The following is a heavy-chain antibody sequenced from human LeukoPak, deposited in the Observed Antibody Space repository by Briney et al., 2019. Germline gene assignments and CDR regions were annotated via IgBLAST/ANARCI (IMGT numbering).Heavy chain of an antibody. Sequence: SETLSLTCTVSGGSISSYYWSWIRQPPGKGLEWIGYIYYSGSTNYNPSLKSRVTISVDTSKNQFSLKLSSVTAADTAVYYCARDFYYDSSGPYYFAYWGQGTLVTVSS. CDR1: GGSISSYY. CDR3: ARDFYYDSSGPYYFAY. J-gene: IGHJ4*02. CDR2: IYYSGST. V-gene: IGHV4-59*01. D-gene: IGHD3-22*01.